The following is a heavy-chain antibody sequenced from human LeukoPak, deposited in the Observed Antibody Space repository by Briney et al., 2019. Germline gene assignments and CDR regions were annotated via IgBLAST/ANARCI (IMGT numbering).Heavy chain of an antibody. J-gene: IGHJ4*02. D-gene: IGHD1-26*01. CDR1: GFTFSSYS. V-gene: IGHV3-21*01. Sequence: GGPLRLSCAASGFTFSSYSMNWVRQAPGKGLEWVSSISSSSSYIYYADSVKGRFTISRDNAKNSLYLQMNSLRAEDTAVYYCARERRSGSYCGYWGQGTLVTVSS. CDR3: ARERRSGSYCGY. CDR2: ISSSSSYI.